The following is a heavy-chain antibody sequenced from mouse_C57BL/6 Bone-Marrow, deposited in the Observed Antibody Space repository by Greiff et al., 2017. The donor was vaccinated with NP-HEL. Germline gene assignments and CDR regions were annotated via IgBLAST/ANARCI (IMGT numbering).Heavy chain of an antibody. V-gene: IGHV3-5*01. CDR2: IYYSGTI. Sequence: EVQLVESGPGLVKPSQTVFLTCTVTGISITTGNYRWSWIRQFPGNKLEWIGHIYYSGTITYHPSLTSRTTITRDTPKNQFFLEMNSLSAEDTATYYCARDGSPYAMDYWGQGTSVTVSS. J-gene: IGHJ4*01. CDR3: ARDGSPYAMDY. CDR1: GISITTGNYR. D-gene: IGHD1-1*01.